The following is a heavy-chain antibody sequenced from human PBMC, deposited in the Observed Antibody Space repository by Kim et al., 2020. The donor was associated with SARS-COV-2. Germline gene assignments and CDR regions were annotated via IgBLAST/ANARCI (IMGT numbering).Heavy chain of an antibody. Sequence: GGSLRLSCAASGFTFSDDYMTWIRQAPGKGLEWVSHISTSGSGSTIHYADSVRGRFTVSWDNAKNSLYLQMNSLRAEDTAVYYCARRYNWNDGRLDYWGQGTLVTVSS. V-gene: IGHV3-11*01. CDR3: ARRYNWNDGRLDY. D-gene: IGHD1-20*01. CDR2: ISTSGSGSTI. J-gene: IGHJ4*02. CDR1: GFTFSDDY.